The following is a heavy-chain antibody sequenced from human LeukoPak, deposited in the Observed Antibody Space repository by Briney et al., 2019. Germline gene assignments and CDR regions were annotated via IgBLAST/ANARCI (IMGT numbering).Heavy chain of an antibody. J-gene: IGHJ4*02. D-gene: IGHD3-16*01. CDR2: INSDGNNT. CDR3: ARTPTYYFDY. V-gene: IGHV3-74*01. Sequence: GGSLRLSCAASGFTFSSYWMHWVRQAPGKGLVWVSRINSDGNNTTYADSVKGRFTISRDNAKNTLYMQMSSLRAEDTAVYYCARTPTYYFDYWGQGTLVTVSS. CDR1: GFTFSSYW.